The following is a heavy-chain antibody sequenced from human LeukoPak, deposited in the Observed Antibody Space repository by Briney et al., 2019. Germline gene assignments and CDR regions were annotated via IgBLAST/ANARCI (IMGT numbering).Heavy chain of an antibody. D-gene: IGHD3-3*01. J-gene: IGHJ6*03. V-gene: IGHV4-61*02. CDR2: IYTSGST. CDR1: GGSISSGSYY. Sequence: SQTLSLTCTDSGGSISSGSYYWSWIRQPAGKGLEWIGRIYTSGSTNYNPSLKSRVTISVDTSKNQFSLKLSSVTAADTAVYYCARTPYDFWSGYLLYYMDVWGKGTTVTVSS. CDR3: ARTPYDFWSGYLLYYMDV.